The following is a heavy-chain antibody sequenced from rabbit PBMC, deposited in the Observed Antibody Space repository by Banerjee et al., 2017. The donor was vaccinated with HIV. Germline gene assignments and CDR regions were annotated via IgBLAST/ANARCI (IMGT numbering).Heavy chain of an antibody. CDR2: IHAGGTGSP. V-gene: IGHV1S45*01. Sequence: QEQLVESGGGLVQPEGSLTLTCTASGFSFSRSYYMCWVRQAPGKGLEWIACIHAGGTGSPYYASWVNGRFTISTTSSTTVTLQMTSLTAADTATYFCARWGYAIDSDYYIYNLWGPGTLVTVS. D-gene: IGHD1-1*01. CDR1: GFSFSRSYY. CDR3: ARWGYAIDSDYYIYNL. J-gene: IGHJ4*01.